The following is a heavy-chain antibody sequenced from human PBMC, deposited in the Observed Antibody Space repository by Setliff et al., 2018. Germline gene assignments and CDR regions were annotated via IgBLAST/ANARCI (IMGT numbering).Heavy chain of an antibody. J-gene: IGHJ5*02. Sequence: PSETLSLTCTASGGSISSYYWSWIRQSPGKGLEWIGEIYLGGSPTYNPSLKSRVTISIYKSKNQLSLDLTSVTAADTAVYYCARNWHWGFDPWGRGALVTVSS. CDR3: ARNWHWGFDP. V-gene: IGHV4-59*12. D-gene: IGHD1-7*01. CDR2: IYLGGSP. CDR1: GGSISSYY.